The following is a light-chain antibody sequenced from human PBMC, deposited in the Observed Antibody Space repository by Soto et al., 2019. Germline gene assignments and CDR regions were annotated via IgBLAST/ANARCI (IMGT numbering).Light chain of an antibody. Sequence: ESVLAPSPGTLSLSQGERATLSCRASQSVSNNYLAWYQQKPGQAPRLLIYGASNRATGIPDRFSGSGSGTDFTLTISSLQSEDFAVYYCQQYNNWPPLTFGQGTRLEIK. CDR1: QSVSNN. V-gene: IGKV3D-15*01. J-gene: IGKJ5*01. CDR2: GAS. CDR3: QQYNNWPPLT.